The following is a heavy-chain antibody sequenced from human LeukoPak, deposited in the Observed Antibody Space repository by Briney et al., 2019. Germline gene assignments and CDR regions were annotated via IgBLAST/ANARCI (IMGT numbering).Heavy chain of an antibody. J-gene: IGHJ4*02. V-gene: IGHV4-34*01. CDR3: ARGIAVATDY. Sequence: SETLSLTCTVSGGSISSYYWSWIRQPPGKGLEWIGEINHSGSTNYNPSLKSRVTISVDTSKNQFSLKLSSVTAADTAVYYCARGIAVATDYWGQGTLVTVSS. CDR2: INHSGST. D-gene: IGHD6-19*01. CDR1: GGSISSYY.